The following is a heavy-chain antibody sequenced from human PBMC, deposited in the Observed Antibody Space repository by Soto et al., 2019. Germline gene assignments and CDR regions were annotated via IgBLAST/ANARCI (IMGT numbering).Heavy chain of an antibody. Sequence: EVQLVESGGGLVKPGGSLRLSCAASGFTFSSSAMSWVRQAPGKGLEWVSTLGGSGGTYYADSVKGRFTISRDNSNNALYLQMHSLRAGDTAVYYCAKGILVKPPGTRAFDIWGQGTMVIVSS. CDR1: GFTFSSSA. CDR3: AKGILVKPPGTRAFDI. CDR2: LGGSGGT. V-gene: IGHV3-23*04. J-gene: IGHJ3*02. D-gene: IGHD6-13*01.